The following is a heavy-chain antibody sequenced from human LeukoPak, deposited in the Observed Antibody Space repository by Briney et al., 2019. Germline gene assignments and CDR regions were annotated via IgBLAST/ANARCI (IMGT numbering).Heavy chain of an antibody. J-gene: IGHJ6*03. CDR3: ARRPGYFDWLDVYYYYMDV. CDR1: GGSFSGYY. Sequence: PSETLSLTCAVYGGSFSGYYWSWIRQPPGKGLEWIGEINHSGSTNYNPSLKSRVTISVDTSKNQFSLKLSSVTAADTAVYYCARRPGYFDWLDVYYYYMDVWGKGTTVTVSS. V-gene: IGHV4-34*01. D-gene: IGHD3-9*01. CDR2: INHSGST.